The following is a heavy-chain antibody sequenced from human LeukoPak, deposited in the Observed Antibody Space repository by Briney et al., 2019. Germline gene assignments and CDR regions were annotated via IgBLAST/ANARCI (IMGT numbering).Heavy chain of an antibody. CDR2: ISWDGGST. Sequence: PGGSLRLSCAASGFTFDDYAMHWVRQAPGKGLEWVSLISWDGGSTYYADSVKGRFTVSRDNSKNSLHLQMNSLRAEDTALYYCAKGYGSGSYPDAFDIWGQGTMVTVSS. CDR3: AKGYGSGSYPDAFDI. CDR1: GFTFDDYA. J-gene: IGHJ3*02. V-gene: IGHV3-43D*03. D-gene: IGHD3-10*01.